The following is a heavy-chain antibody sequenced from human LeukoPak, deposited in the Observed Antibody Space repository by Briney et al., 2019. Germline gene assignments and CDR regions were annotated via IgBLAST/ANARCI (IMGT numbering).Heavy chain of an antibody. Sequence: PGGSLRLSCAASGFTFSSYSMNWVRQAPGKGLEWVSSISSSSSYIYYADSVKGRFTISRDNAKNSLYLQMNSLRAEDTAVYYCAKSIQLWFNDAFDIWGQGTMVTVSS. J-gene: IGHJ3*02. CDR3: AKSIQLWFNDAFDI. V-gene: IGHV3-21*04. CDR1: GFTFSSYS. D-gene: IGHD5-18*01. CDR2: ISSSSSYI.